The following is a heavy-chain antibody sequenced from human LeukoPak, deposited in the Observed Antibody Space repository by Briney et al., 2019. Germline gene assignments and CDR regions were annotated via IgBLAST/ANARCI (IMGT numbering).Heavy chain of an antibody. D-gene: IGHD4-17*01. Sequence: PGGSLRLSCAASGFTFSSYNMNWVRQAPGKGLEWVSSISSSSSYIYYADSVKGRFTISRDNAKNSLYLQMNSLRAEDTAVYYCARVGDYGDYNDENYYYYYMDVWGKGTTVTISS. CDR3: ARVGDYGDYNDENYYYYYMDV. CDR2: ISSSSSYI. V-gene: IGHV3-21*01. CDR1: GFTFSSYN. J-gene: IGHJ6*03.